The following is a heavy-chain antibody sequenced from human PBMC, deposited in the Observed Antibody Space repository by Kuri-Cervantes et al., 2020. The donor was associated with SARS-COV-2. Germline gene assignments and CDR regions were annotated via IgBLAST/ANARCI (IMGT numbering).Heavy chain of an antibody. J-gene: IGHJ4*02. CDR2: IYCSGST. Sequence: ESLKISCTVSGGSISSHYWSWIRQPPGKGLEWIGYIYCSGSTNYNPSLKSRVTISVDTSKNQFSLKLSSVTAADTAVYYCASLTSYREQLVRGYYFDYWGQGTLVTVSS. D-gene: IGHD6-6*01. V-gene: IGHV4-59*11. CDR3: ASLTSYREQLVRGYYFDY. CDR1: GGSISSHY.